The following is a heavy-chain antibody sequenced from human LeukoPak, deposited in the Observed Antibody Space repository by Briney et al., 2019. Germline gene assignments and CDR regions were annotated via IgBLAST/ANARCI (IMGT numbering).Heavy chain of an antibody. CDR2: IYYSGST. Sequence: SQTLSLTCTVSGGSISSGDYYWSWIRQPPGTGLEWIGYIYYSGSTYYNPSLKSRVTISVDTSKNQFSLKLSSVTAADTAVYYCARALGYCSSTSCYAYWGQGTLVTVSS. V-gene: IGHV4-30-4*08. D-gene: IGHD2-2*01. CDR3: ARALGYCSSTSCYAY. CDR1: GGSISSGDYY. J-gene: IGHJ4*02.